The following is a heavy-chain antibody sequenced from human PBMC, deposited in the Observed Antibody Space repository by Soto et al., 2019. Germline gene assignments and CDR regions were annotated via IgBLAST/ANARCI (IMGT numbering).Heavy chain of an antibody. D-gene: IGHD6-13*01. V-gene: IGHV4-34*01. CDR1: GGSFSGYY. Sequence: QVQLQQWGAGLLKPSETLSLTCAVYGGSFSGYYWSWIRQPPGKGLEWIGEINHSGSTNYNPSLKSRVTISVDTSKNQFSLKLSSVTAADTAVYYCARALGRSWYLKRNYYYYMDVWGKGTTVTVSS. CDR2: INHSGST. CDR3: ARALGRSWYLKRNYYYYMDV. J-gene: IGHJ6*03.